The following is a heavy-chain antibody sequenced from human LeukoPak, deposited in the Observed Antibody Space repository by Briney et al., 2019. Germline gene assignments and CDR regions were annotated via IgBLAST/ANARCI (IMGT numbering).Heavy chain of an antibody. V-gene: IGHV3-21*01. CDR2: ISTSSTYI. CDR3: ARDPPLIIGTTFFDY. D-gene: IGHD1-20*01. J-gene: IGHJ4*02. Sequence: GRSLRLSCAASGFTFTSYSMNWVRQTPGKGLEWVSSISTSSTYIYYTDSVKGRFAFSTDNAKNSLYLQMNSLRAEDTAVYYCARDPPLIIGTTFFDYWGQGTLVTVSS. CDR1: GFTFTSYS.